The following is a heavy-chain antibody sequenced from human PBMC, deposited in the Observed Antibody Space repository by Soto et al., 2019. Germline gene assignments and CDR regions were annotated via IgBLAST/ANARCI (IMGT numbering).Heavy chain of an antibody. D-gene: IGHD6-6*01. J-gene: IGHJ5*02. CDR3: ARDWGYSSSFGFGNWFDP. CDR2: IYYSGST. CDR1: GGSISSGDYY. Sequence: QVQLQESGPGLVKPSQTLSLTCTVSGGSISSGDYYWSWIRQPPGKGLEWIGYIYYSGSTYYNPSLKSRVTISVDTSKKQFSLKLSSVTAADTAVYYCARDWGYSSSFGFGNWFDPWGQGTLVTVSS. V-gene: IGHV4-30-4*01.